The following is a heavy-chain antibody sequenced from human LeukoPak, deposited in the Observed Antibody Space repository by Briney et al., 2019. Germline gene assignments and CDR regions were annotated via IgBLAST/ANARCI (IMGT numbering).Heavy chain of an antibody. D-gene: IGHD4-23*01. J-gene: IGHJ4*02. CDR1: GGSISSTNYY. V-gene: IGHV4-39*07. Sequence: SETLSLTCTVSGGSISSTNYYWGWIRQPPGKGLEWIGSIYYSGNTYYTPSLKSRVTISVDTSKNQFSLKLSSVTAADTAVYYCARSSHYGGCFDYWGQGTLVTVSS. CDR3: ARSSHYGGCFDY. CDR2: IYYSGNT.